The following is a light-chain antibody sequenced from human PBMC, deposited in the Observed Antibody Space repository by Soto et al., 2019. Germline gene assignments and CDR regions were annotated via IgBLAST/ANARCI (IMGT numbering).Light chain of an antibody. J-gene: IGKJ1*01. V-gene: IGKV3-11*01. CDR3: QQRSNWWT. Sequence: EIVLTQSPATLSLSPGERATLSCRASQSVSSYLACYQQKPGQAPRLLIYDASNRATGIPARFSGSGSGTDFPLTISRLEPEDFAVYYCQQRSNWWTFGQGTKVEIK. CDR1: QSVSSY. CDR2: DAS.